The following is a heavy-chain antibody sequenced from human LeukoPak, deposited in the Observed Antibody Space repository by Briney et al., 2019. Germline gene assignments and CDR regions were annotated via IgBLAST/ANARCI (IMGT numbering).Heavy chain of an antibody. Sequence: GSVKVSCKVSGYTLTELSMHWVRQAPGKGLEWMGGFDPEDGETIYAQKFQGRVTMTEDTSTDTAYMELSSLRSEDTAVYYCATATSMVRGVINFDYWGQGTLVTVSS. D-gene: IGHD3-10*01. CDR3: ATATSMVRGVINFDY. CDR1: GYTLTELS. CDR2: FDPEDGET. J-gene: IGHJ4*02. V-gene: IGHV1-24*01.